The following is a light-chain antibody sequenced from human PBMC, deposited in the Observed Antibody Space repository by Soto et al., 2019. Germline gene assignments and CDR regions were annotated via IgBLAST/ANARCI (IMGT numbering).Light chain of an antibody. CDR3: QQRSNSPRT. J-gene: IGKJ1*01. CDR1: QSVSSSY. V-gene: IGKV3D-20*02. CDR2: DAS. Sequence: EIVLTQSPGTLSLSPGERATLSCRASQSVSSSYLAWYQQKPGQAPRLLIYDASNRATGLPDRFSGSGSGTDFTLTISSLEPEDFAVYYCQQRSNSPRTFGQGTKVDIK.